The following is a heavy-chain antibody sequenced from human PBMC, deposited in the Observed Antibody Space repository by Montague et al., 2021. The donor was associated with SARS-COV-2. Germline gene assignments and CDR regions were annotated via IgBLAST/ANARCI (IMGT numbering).Heavy chain of an antibody. CDR2: IHTSGST. J-gene: IGHJ6*02. V-gene: IGHV4-4*07. CDR1: GDSISSYY. CDR3: ARDHMTTMFMVYYYGMDV. Sequence: SETLSLTCTVAGDSISSYYWGWIRQPAGKGLEWIGRIHTSGSTKXNPSLKSRVTMSVDTSKNQFSLKLSSVTAADTAVYYCARDHMTTMFMVYYYGMDVWGQGTTVTVSS. D-gene: IGHD5-24*01.